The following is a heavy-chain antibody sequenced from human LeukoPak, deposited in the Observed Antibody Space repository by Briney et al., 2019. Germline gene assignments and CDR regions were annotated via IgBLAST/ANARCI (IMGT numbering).Heavy chain of an antibody. J-gene: IGHJ4*02. Sequence: ASVKVSCKASGYTFTSYAMHWVRQAPGQRLEWMGWINAGNGNTKYSQKFQGRVTITRDTSASTAYMELSSLRSEDTTVYYCARDSGEYYFDYWGQGTLVTVSS. V-gene: IGHV1-3*01. CDR1: GYTFTSYA. D-gene: IGHD2-15*01. CDR2: INAGNGNT. CDR3: ARDSGEYYFDY.